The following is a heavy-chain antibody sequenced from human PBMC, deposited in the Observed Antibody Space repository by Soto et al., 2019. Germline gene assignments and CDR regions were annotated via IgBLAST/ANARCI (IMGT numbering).Heavy chain of an antibody. J-gene: IGHJ3*02. CDR1: GFTFRSYG. CDR3: ARGQGGASYDAFDI. D-gene: IGHD2-15*01. CDR2: IWYDGSNK. V-gene: IGHV3-33*01. Sequence: PGGSLRLSCATSGFTFRSYGMHWVRQAPGKGLEWVAVIWYDGSNKYYADSVKGRFTISRDNSKNTLYLQMNSLRAEDTAIYYCARGQGGASYDAFDIWGQGTMVTVSS.